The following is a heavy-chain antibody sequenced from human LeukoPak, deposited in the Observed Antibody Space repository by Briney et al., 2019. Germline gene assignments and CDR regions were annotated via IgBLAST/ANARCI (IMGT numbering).Heavy chain of an antibody. J-gene: IGHJ3*02. D-gene: IGHD6-13*01. CDR2: ISSSSSYI. CDR3: ARDQAMAAAGYDAFDI. V-gene: IGHV3-21*01. CDR1: GFTFSSYS. Sequence: PGGSLRLSCAASGFTFSSYSMNWVRQAPGKGLEWVSSISSSSSYIYYEDSVKGRFTISRDNAKNSLYLQMNSLRDEDTAVYYCARDQAMAAAGYDAFDIWGQGTMVTVSS.